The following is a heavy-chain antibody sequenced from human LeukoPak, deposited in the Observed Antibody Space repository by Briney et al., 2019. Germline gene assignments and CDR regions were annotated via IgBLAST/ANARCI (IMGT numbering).Heavy chain of an antibody. D-gene: IGHD3-22*01. Sequence: SETLSLTCAVYGGSFSGYYWSWIRQPPGKGLEWIGEINHSGSTNYNPSLKSRVTISVDTSKNQFSLKLSPVTAADTAVYYCARAHIHYYDSSGYPGTPLPDYWGQGTLVTVSS. CDR1: GGSFSGYY. J-gene: IGHJ4*02. CDR2: INHSGST. CDR3: ARAHIHYYDSSGYPGTPLPDY. V-gene: IGHV4-34*01.